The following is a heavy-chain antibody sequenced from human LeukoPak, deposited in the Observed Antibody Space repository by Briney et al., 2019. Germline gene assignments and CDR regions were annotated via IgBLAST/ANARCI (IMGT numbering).Heavy chain of an antibody. V-gene: IGHV3-53*01. CDR1: GFTVSSNY. Sequence: GGSLRLSCAASGFTVSSNYMSWLRQAPGKGLEWVSFIYSGSTHYSDSVKGRFTISRDNSKNTLYLQMNSLRAEDTAVYYCARRAGAYSHPYDYWGQGTLVTVSS. CDR2: IYSGST. J-gene: IGHJ4*02. D-gene: IGHD4/OR15-4a*01. CDR3: ARRAGAYSHPYDY.